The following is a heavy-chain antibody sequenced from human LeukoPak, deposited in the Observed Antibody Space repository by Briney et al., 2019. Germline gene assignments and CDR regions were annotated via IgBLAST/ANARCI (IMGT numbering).Heavy chain of an antibody. CDR1: GFTFSSYS. J-gene: IGHJ5*02. V-gene: IGHV3-21*01. CDR3: AREGGIAAAGWFDP. Sequence: GGSLRLSCAASGFTFSSYSMNWVRQAPGKGLEWVSSISSSSSYIYYADSVKGRFTISRDNAKNSLYLQMNSLRAEDTAVYYCAREGGIAAAGWFDPWGQGTLVTVSS. D-gene: IGHD6-13*01. CDR2: ISSSSSYI.